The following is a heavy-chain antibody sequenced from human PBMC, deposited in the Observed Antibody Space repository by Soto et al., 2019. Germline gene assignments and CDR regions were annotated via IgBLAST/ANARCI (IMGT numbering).Heavy chain of an antibody. V-gene: IGHV4-30-4*01. CDR3: ARDTMVRGVIRYYYGMDV. CDR1: CGSISSGDYY. CDR2: IYYSGST. J-gene: IGHJ6*02. D-gene: IGHD3-10*01. Sequence: SETLSLTCTVSCGSISSGDYYWSWIRQPPGKGLEWIGYIYYSGSTYYNPSLKSRVTISVDTSKNQFSLKLSSVTAADTAVYYCARDTMVRGVIRYYYGMDVWGQGTTVTVSS.